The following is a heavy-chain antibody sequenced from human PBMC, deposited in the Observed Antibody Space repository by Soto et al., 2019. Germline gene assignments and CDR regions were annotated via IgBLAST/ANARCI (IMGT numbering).Heavy chain of an antibody. CDR2: INPSGGST. CDR3: ARDYCTNGVCFPSFYYYYYYMDV. D-gene: IGHD2-8*01. Sequence: ASVKVSCKASGYTFTSHYMHWVRQAPGQGLEWMGIINPSGGSTSYAQKFQGRVTMTRDTSTSTVYMELSSLRSEDTAVYYCARDYCTNGVCFPSFYYYYYYMDVWGKGTTVTVSS. J-gene: IGHJ6*03. CDR1: GYTFTSHY. V-gene: IGHV1-46*03.